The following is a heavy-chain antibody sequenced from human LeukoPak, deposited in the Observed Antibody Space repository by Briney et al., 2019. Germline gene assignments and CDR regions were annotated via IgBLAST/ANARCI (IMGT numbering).Heavy chain of an antibody. CDR1: GGSFRGYY. V-gene: IGHV4-34*01. J-gene: IGHJ5*02. CDR2: INHSGST. Sequence: PSETLSLTCAVHGGSFRGYYWSWIRQPRGKGVEWIGEINHSGSTNYNPSLKSRVTISVDTSKNQFSLKLSSVTAADTAAYYCARVGPPVLVVYAYWFDPWGQGTLVTVSS. CDR3: ARVGPPVLVVYAYWFDP. D-gene: IGHD2-8*02.